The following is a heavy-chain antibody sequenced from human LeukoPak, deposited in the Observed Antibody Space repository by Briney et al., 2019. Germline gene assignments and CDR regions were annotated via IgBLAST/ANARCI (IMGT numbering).Heavy chain of an antibody. J-gene: IGHJ3*02. D-gene: IGHD6-13*01. V-gene: IGHV3-11*04. CDR3: ARVPYSSSWSGDAFDI. CDR1: GFTFSDYY. CDR2: ISSSGSTI. Sequence: PGGSLRLSCAASGFTFSDYYMSWIRQAPGKGLEWVSYISSSGSTIYYADSVKGRFTISRDNAKNSLYLQMNSLRAEDTAVYYCARVPYSSSWSGDAFDIWGQGTMVTVSS.